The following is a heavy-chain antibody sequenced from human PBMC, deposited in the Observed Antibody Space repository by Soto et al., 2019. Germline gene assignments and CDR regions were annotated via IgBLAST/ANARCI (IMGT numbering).Heavy chain of an antibody. Sequence: ASVKVSCKASGYTFTSYGISWVRQAPGQGLEWVGWTSAYNGNSNYAQKYHGRVTMTTDTSTSTAYMEMSSLRSDDTAVYYCARVLLSYSSGWYNWFDPWGQGTLVTVS. V-gene: IGHV1-18*01. CDR2: TSAYNGNS. CDR3: ARVLLSYSSGWYNWFDP. CDR1: GYTFTSYG. J-gene: IGHJ5*02. D-gene: IGHD6-19*01.